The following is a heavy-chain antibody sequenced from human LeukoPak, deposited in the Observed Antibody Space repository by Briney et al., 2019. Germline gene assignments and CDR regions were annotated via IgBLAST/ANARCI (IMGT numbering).Heavy chain of an antibody. D-gene: IGHD3-22*01. CDR1: GVTFSKYS. Sequence: PGGSLRLSCATSGVTFSKYSMQWVRQAPGKGLEWVAFVRFDTSQIYYADSVKGRFTISRDNSKNTLYLQMNSLRAEDTAVYYCAKGGLQYYYDSSGYLDYWGQGTLVTVSS. V-gene: IGHV3-30*02. J-gene: IGHJ4*02. CDR3: AKGGLQYYYDSSGYLDY. CDR2: VRFDTSQI.